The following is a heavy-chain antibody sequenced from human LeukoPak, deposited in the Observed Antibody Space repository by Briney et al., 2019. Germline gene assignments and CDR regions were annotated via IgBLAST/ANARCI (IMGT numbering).Heavy chain of an antibody. CDR1: GFTFSGSA. V-gene: IGHV3-73*01. D-gene: IGHD3-10*01. CDR3: TRHSGSGSYLGSYYYMDV. CDR2: IRSKANSYAT. Sequence: GGSLRLSCAASGFTFSGSAMHWVRRASGKGLEWVGRIRSKANSYATAYAASMKGRFTISRDDSKNTAYLQMNSLKTEDTAVYYCTRHSGSGSYLGSYYYMDVWGKGATVTVSS. J-gene: IGHJ6*03.